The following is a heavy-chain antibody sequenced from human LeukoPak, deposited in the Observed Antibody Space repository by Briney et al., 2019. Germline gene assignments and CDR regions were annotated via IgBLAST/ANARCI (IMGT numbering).Heavy chain of an antibody. J-gene: IGHJ4*02. CDR2: IYSGGTT. Sequence: GESLRLSCAASGFTVSSIYMSWVRQAPGKGLEWVAIIYSGGTTYYADSVKGRFTISRDNSKNTLYLQMNSLRAEDAAVYYCASTGRWLQFPFDYWGQGTLVTVSS. V-gene: IGHV3-53*01. CDR3: ASTGRWLQFPFDY. D-gene: IGHD5-24*01. CDR1: GFTVSSIY.